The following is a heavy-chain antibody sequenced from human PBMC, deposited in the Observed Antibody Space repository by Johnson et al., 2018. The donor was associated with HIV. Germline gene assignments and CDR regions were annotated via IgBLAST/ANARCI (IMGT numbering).Heavy chain of an antibody. CDR1: GFTFSSYA. V-gene: IGHV3-74*02. D-gene: IGHD1-1*01. J-gene: IGHJ3*01. Sequence: VQLVESGGGVVQPGRSLRLSCAASGFTFSSYAMSWVRQAPGKGLEWVSRISSDGTDTYYADSVKGRFTISRDNARNTMFVQMKSLRAEDTAVYYCARSGPNWAFDFWGQGTMVTVSS. CDR2: ISSDGTDT. CDR3: ARSGPNWAFDF.